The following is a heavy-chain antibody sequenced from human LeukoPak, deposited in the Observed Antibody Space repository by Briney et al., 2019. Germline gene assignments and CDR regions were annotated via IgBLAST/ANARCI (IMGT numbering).Heavy chain of an antibody. V-gene: IGHV4-34*01. J-gene: IGHJ4*02. Sequence: SETLSLTCAVYGGSFSGYYWSWIRQPPGKGLEWIGEINHSGSTNYNPSLKSRVTISVDTSKNQFSLKLSSVTAADTAVYYCAILYYDSGGYHDYWGQGTLVTVSS. CDR3: AILYYDSGGYHDY. D-gene: IGHD3-22*01. CDR2: INHSGST. CDR1: GGSFSGYY.